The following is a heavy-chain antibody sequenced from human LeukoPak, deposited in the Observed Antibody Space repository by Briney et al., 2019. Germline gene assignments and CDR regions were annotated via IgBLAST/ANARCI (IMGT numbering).Heavy chain of an antibody. CDR1: GFTFSSYS. J-gene: IGHJ4*02. CDR2: ISSSSSYI. CDR3: ARVGDPAAQFDY. V-gene: IGHV3-21*01. D-gene: IGHD6-13*01. Sequence: PGGSLRLSCAASGFTFSSYSMNWVRQAPGKGLEWVSSISSSSSYIYYADSVKGRFTISRGNAKNSLYLQMNSLRAEDTAVYYCARVGDPAAQFDYWGQGTLVTVSS.